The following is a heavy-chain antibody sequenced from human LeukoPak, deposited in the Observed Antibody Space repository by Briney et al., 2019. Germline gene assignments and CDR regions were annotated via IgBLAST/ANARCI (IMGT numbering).Heavy chain of an antibody. Sequence: ASVKVSCKVSGYTLTELSMHWVRQAPGKGLEWMGGFDPEDGETIYAQKFQGRVTMTEDTSTDTAYMELSSLRSEDTAVYYCARDDIAVAGTGSCVFDSWGQGTLVTVSS. D-gene: IGHD6-19*01. J-gene: IGHJ4*02. V-gene: IGHV1-24*01. CDR1: GYTLTELS. CDR2: FDPEDGET. CDR3: ARDDIAVAGTGSCVFDS.